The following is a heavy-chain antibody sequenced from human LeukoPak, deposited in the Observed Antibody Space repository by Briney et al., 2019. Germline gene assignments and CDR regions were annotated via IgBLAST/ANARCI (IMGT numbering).Heavy chain of an antibody. J-gene: IGHJ4*02. CDR1: GGSISSSSYY. CDR2: IYYSGST. CDR3: ARDPGIYCGGDCSSFDY. Sequence: SETLSLTCTVSGGSISSSSYYWGWIRQPPGKGLEWIGTIYYSGSTYYNPSLKSRVTMSVDTSKNQFSLKLSSVTAADTAVYYCARDPGIYCGGDCSSFDYWGQGTLVTVSS. V-gene: IGHV4-39*07. D-gene: IGHD2-21*02.